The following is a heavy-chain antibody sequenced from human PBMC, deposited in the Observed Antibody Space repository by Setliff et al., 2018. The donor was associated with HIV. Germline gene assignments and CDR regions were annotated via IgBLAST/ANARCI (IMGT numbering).Heavy chain of an antibody. D-gene: IGHD1-26*01. CDR2: ISSSSSTI. CDR1: GFTFSSYS. J-gene: IGHJ4*02. CDR3: ARARSGSYES. V-gene: IGHV3-48*04. Sequence: GSLRLSCAASGFTFSSYSMNWVRQAPGKGLEWVSYISSSSSTIYYADSVKGRFTISRDNAKNSLYLQMNSLRAEDTAVYYCARARSGSYESWGQGTLVTVSS.